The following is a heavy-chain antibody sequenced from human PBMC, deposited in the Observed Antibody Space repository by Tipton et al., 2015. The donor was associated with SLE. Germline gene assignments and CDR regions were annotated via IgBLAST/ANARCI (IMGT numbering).Heavy chain of an antibody. CDR3: ARGWELGHFDY. Sequence: TLSLTCTVSGGSISSSSYYWSWIRQPPGKGLEWIGEINHSGSTNYNPSLKSRVTISVDTSKNQFSLKLSSVTAADTAVYYCARGWELGHFDYWGQGTLVTVSS. D-gene: IGHD1-26*01. V-gene: IGHV4-39*07. J-gene: IGHJ4*02. CDR1: GGSISSSSYY. CDR2: INHSGST.